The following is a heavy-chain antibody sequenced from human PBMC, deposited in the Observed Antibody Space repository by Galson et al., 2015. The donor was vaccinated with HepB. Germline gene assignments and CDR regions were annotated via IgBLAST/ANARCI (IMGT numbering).Heavy chain of an antibody. CDR1: GYTFTGYY. D-gene: IGHD3-16*02. J-gene: IGHJ4*02. CDR3: ARERRDDYVWGSYRPASYYFDY. CDR2: INPNSGGT. Sequence: SVKVSCKASGYTFTGYYMHWVRQAPGQGLEWMGWINPNSGGTNYAQKFQGWVTMTRDTSISTAYMELSRLRSDDTAVYYCARERRDDYVWGSYRPASYYFDYWGQGTLVTVSS. V-gene: IGHV1-2*04.